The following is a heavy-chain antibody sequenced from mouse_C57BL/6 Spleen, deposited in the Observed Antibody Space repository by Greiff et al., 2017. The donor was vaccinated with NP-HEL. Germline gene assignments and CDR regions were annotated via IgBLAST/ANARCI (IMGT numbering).Heavy chain of an antibody. V-gene: IGHV2-6*03. D-gene: IGHD1-1*01. CDR3: AREGVYYYGSRTGYFDV. J-gene: IGHJ1*03. CDR2: IWSDGST. CDR1: GFSLTSYG. Sequence: VHLVESGPGLVAPSQSLSITCTVSGFSLTSYGVHWVRQPPGKGLEWLVVIWSDGSTTYNSALKSRLSISKDNSKSQVFLKMNSLQTDDTAMYYGAREGVYYYGSRTGYFDVWGTGTTVTVSS.